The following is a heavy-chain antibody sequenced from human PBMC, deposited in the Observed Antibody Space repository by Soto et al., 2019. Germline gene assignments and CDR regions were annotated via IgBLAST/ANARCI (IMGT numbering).Heavy chain of an antibody. CDR2: IVPIYRTA. D-gene: IGHD6-13*01. CDR1: GGTFSSYR. J-gene: IGHJ4*02. V-gene: IGHV1-69*13. Sequence: SVKVSCKASGGTFSSYRFNWVRQARGQGLEWLGGIVPIYRTADYAQKFQGRVTITADESTRTVYMELSSLKSQDTALYYCARDSGAKLSSSWGQGTLVTVS. CDR3: ARDSGAKLSSS.